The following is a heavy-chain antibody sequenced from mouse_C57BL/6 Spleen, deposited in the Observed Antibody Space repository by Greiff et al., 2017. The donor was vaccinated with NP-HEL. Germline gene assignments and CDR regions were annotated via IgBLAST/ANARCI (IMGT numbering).Heavy chain of an antibody. V-gene: IGHV5-6*01. CDR3: ARQRNTVAWFAY. CDR1: GFTFSSYG. D-gene: IGHD5-2*01. J-gene: IGHJ3*01. CDR2: ISSGGSYT. Sequence: EVQLVESGGDLVKPGGSLKLSCAASGFTFSSYGMSWVRQTPDKRLEWVATISSGGSYTYYPDSVKGRFTISRDNAKNTLYLQMSSLKSEDTAMYYCARQRNTVAWFAYWGQGTLVTVSA.